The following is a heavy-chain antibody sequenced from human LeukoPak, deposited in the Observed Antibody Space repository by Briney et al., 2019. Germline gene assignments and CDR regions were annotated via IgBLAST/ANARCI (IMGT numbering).Heavy chain of an antibody. Sequence: PSETLSLTCTVSGDSISSGRSYWTWIRQPAGKGLEWIGRIYTSGSTNYHPSLKSRATISKDTSKNQFSLKLNSVTAADTAVYYCSRGTYSSSSVWFDPWGQGTLVTVSS. J-gene: IGHJ5*02. D-gene: IGHD6-6*01. CDR3: SRGTYSSSSVWFDP. V-gene: IGHV4-61*02. CDR2: IYTSGST. CDR1: GDSISSGRSY.